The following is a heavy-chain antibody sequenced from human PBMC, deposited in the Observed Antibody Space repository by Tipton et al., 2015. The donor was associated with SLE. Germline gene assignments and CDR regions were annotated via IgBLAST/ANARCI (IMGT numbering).Heavy chain of an antibody. Sequence: TLSLTCTVSGGSISSNSFYWGWIRQPPGKGLEWIGTIFYGGRTYYNPSLTSRITVSVDTSKNQFSLKLNSLTAADTAVYYCVRHISGTYGIKWFDPWGQGTLVTVSS. CDR1: GGSISSNSFY. CDR3: VRHISGTYGIKWFDP. J-gene: IGHJ5*02. CDR2: IFYGGRT. D-gene: IGHD1-26*01. V-gene: IGHV4-39*01.